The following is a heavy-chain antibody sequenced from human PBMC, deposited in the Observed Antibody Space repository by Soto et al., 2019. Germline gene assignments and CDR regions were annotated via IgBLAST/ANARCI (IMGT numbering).Heavy chain of an antibody. J-gene: IGHJ4*02. V-gene: IGHV1-18*01. CDR3: ARGGAVASAIDS. D-gene: IGHD6-19*01. CDR1: DNSFSTFD. CDR2: VSPYNGYT. Sequence: QVQLVQSGDEVKKPGDSVKVSCKASDNSFSTFDLSWVRQAPGQGLEWMGSVSPYNGYTDYAQNLQGXVXXXTXXDTSKAYLELRSLRSDATAVYYYARGGAVASAIDSWGQGTLVTVSS.